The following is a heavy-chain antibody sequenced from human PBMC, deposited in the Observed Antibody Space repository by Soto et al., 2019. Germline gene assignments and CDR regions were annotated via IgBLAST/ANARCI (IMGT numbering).Heavy chain of an antibody. CDR1: GYTLTELS. CDR2: FDPEDGET. J-gene: IGHJ6*02. D-gene: IGHD2-21*01. Sequence: GASVKVSCKVSGYTLTELSMHWVRQAPGKGLEWMGGFDPEDGETIYAQKFQGRVTMTEDTSTDTAYMELSSLRSEDTAVYYCATDNSRFGDYYYYGMDVWGQGTTVTVSS. CDR3: ATDNSRFGDYYYYGMDV. V-gene: IGHV1-24*01.